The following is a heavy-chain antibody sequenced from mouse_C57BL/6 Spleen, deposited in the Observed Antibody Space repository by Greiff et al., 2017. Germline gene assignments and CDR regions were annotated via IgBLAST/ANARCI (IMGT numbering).Heavy chain of an antibody. CDR3: ARGGDYGSAMDY. CDR1: GYTFTSYW. J-gene: IGHJ4*01. V-gene: IGHV1-59*01. D-gene: IGHD1-1*01. CDR2: IDPSDSYT. Sequence: QVQLQQPGAELVRPGASVKLSCKASGYTFTSYWMHWVKQRPGQGLEWIGVIDPSDSYTNYNQKFKGMATLSVDTSSNTAYMQLSSLTSEDSAVYYGARGGDYGSAMDYWGQGTSVTVSS.